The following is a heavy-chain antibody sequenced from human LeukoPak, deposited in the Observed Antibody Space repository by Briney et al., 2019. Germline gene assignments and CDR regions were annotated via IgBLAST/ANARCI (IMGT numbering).Heavy chain of an antibody. D-gene: IGHD3-22*01. J-gene: IGHJ4*02. V-gene: IGHV3-64D*06. CDR1: GFTFNTFA. Sequence: GGSLGLSCSASGFTFNTFAMHWVRQAPGKGLEYVSSISDNGGTTYYADSVKGRFTISRDNSKNTLYLQMSSLRAEDTAVYFCVTQGDGYYSGPFDYWGQGTLVTVSS. CDR3: VTQGDGYYSGPFDY. CDR2: ISDNGGTT.